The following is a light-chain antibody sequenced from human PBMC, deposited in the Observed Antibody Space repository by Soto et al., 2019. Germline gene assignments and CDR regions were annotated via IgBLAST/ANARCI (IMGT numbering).Light chain of an antibody. Sequence: QSVLTQPPSASGTPGQRVTISWSGSSSNIGSNTVNWYQQLPGTAPKLLIYSNNQRPSGVLDRFSGSKSGTSASLAISGLQSEDEADYYCAAWDDRLNARNWVFGGGTKLTVL. CDR2: SNN. J-gene: IGLJ3*02. CDR1: SSNIGSNT. CDR3: AAWDDRLNARNWV. V-gene: IGLV1-44*01.